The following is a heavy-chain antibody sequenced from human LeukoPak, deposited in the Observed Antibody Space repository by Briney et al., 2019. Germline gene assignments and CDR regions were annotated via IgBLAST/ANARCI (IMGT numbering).Heavy chain of an antibody. Sequence: ASVKVSCKASGYTFTRYYMHWVGQAPGQGLEGMGWINPNSRGTNYAHKFQGSVTMTRDTSISTAYMELSRLRSDDTAVYYCARALSTELDYWGQGTLVTVSS. V-gene: IGHV1-2*02. CDR2: INPNSRGT. CDR3: ARALSTELDY. J-gene: IGHJ4*02. CDR1: GYTFTRYY.